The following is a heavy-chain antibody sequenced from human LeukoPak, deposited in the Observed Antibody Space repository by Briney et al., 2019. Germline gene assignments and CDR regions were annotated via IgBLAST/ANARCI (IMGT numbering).Heavy chain of an antibody. V-gene: IGHV3-30*02. Sequence: GGSLRLSCAASGFTFSSYVMHWVRQAPGKGLEWVAFIRYDGSYKYYADSVKGRFTISRDNSKNTLYLQMNSLRAEDTAVYYCAKSEQPGAFDIWGQGTMVTVSS. D-gene: IGHD6-13*01. CDR2: IRYDGSYK. CDR1: GFTFSSYV. CDR3: AKSEQPGAFDI. J-gene: IGHJ3*02.